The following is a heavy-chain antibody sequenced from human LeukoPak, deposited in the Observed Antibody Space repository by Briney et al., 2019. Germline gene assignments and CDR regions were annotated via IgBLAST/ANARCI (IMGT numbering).Heavy chain of an antibody. CDR3: AKLSGGSLFYYYYYYMDV. CDR2: IKQDGSEK. J-gene: IGHJ6*03. CDR1: GFTFSSYW. D-gene: IGHD2-15*01. V-gene: IGHV3-7*01. Sequence: GGSLRLSCATSGFTFSSYWMSWVRQAPGKGLEWVANIKQDGSEKYFVDSVKGRFTISRDNAKNSLFLHMNSLRAEDAAVYYCAKLSGGSLFYYYYYYMDVWGKGTTVTVSS.